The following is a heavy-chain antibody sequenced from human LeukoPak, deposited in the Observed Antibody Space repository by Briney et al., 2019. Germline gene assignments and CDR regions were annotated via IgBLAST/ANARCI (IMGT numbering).Heavy chain of an antibody. J-gene: IGHJ3*02. CDR1: GFTFSSYG. CDR3: ARGRDILRAFDI. V-gene: IGHV3-33*01. Sequence: QSGRSLRLSCAASGFTFSSYGMHWVRQAPGKGLEWVAVIWYDGSNKYYADSVKGRFTISRDNSKNTLYLQMNSLRAEDTAVYYCARGRDILRAFDIWGQGTMVTVSS. CDR2: IWYDGSNK. D-gene: IGHD3-9*01.